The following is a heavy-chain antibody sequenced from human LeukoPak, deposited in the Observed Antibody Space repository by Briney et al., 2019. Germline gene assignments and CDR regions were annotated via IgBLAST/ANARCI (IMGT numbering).Heavy chain of an antibody. J-gene: IGHJ4*02. Sequence: SETLSLTCAVYGGSFSGYYWSWIRQPTGKGLEWIGEINHSGSTNYNPSLKSRVTISVDTSKNQFSLKLSSVTAADTAVYYCARGPYCGGDCYSHLDYWGQGTLVTVSS. V-gene: IGHV4-34*01. CDR3: ARGPYCGGDCYSHLDY. CDR1: GGSFSGYY. D-gene: IGHD2-21*02. CDR2: INHSGST.